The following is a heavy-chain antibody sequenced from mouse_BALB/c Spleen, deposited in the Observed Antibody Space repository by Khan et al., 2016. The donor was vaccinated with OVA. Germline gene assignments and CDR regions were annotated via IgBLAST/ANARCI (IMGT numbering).Heavy chain of an antibody. CDR3: ARGGYGTSFAF. J-gene: IGHJ3*01. CDR1: GYTFTSFW. V-gene: IGHV1-61*01. D-gene: IGHD2-1*01. Sequence: QVQLQQPGAELVRPGASVKLSCKASGYTFTSFWMNWVKLRPGQSLEWIGMIDPSDNKTHYNQMFKDKATLTVDKSSNTAYMQLNSLTSEDSAVYFCARGGYGTSFAFWGQGTLVTVSP. CDR2: IDPSDNKT.